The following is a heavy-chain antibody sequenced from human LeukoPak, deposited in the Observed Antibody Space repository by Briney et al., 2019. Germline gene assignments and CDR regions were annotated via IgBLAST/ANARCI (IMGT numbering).Heavy chain of an antibody. CDR2: ISSSGSGGNT. Sequence: GGSLRLSCAASGVTLSSYAMSWARQAPGKGLEWVSGISSSGSGGNTYYADSVKGRFTISRDNSKNTLYLQMNSLRAKDAAVYYCAKDLGSVVTPPSLDYWGQGTLVTVSS. V-gene: IGHV3-23*01. D-gene: IGHD4-23*01. J-gene: IGHJ4*02. CDR3: AKDLGSVVTPPSLDY. CDR1: GVTLSSYA.